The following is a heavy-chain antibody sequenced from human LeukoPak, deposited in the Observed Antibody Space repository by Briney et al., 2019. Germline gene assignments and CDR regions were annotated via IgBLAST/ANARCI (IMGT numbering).Heavy chain of an antibody. D-gene: IGHD3-16*01. J-gene: IGHJ4*02. V-gene: IGHV1-8*03. CDR3: SRHSYVN. CDR1: GYTFTSYD. CDR2: MNPNSGNT. Sequence: ASMKVSCKASGYTFTSYDINWVRQATGQELEGMGWMNPNSGNTSYAQNFQGRVTITRNTSISTTYIAQNSLKTEDTAVYYCSRHSYVNWGQGTLVNVSS.